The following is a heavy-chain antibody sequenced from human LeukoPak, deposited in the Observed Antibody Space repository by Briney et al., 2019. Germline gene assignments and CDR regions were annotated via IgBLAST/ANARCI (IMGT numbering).Heavy chain of an antibody. D-gene: IGHD2-2*01. V-gene: IGHV1-2*02. Sequence: ASVKVSCKTSGYTFTAHYIHWIRQAPGQGLEWMGWMNPNSGDTNYAQKFQGRDTLTRDKTARTAYMELTRLKSDDTAVYHCARVRVGYCSSTSCYSAGFDFWGQGTMVTVSS. CDR2: MNPNSGDT. J-gene: IGHJ3*01. CDR3: ARVRVGYCSSTSCYSAGFDF. CDR1: GYTFTAHY.